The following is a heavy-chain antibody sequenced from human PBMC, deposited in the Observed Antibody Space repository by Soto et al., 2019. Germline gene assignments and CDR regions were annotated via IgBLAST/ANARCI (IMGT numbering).Heavy chain of an antibody. CDR2: ISYDGSNK. CDR3: AKSLSRGGYCTNGVCYYFDY. D-gene: IGHD2-8*01. V-gene: IGHV3-30*18. CDR1: GFTFSSYG. Sequence: QVQLVESGGGVVQPGRSLRLSCAASGFTFSSYGMHWVRQAPGKGLEWVAVISYDGSNKYYADSVKGRFTISRDNSKNTLYLQMNGLRAEDTAVYYCAKSLSRGGYCTNGVCYYFDYWGQGTLVTVSS. J-gene: IGHJ4*02.